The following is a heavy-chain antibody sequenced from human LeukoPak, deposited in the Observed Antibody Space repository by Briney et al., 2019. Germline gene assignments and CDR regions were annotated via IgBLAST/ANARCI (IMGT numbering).Heavy chain of an antibody. Sequence: ASVKVSCKASGYTFTGYYMHWVRQAPGQGLEWMGWINPNSGGTNYAQKFQGWVTMTRDTSISTAYMELRSLRSDDTAVYYCARTRNRNYYGSRSYGCFDYWGQGTLVTVSS. CDR3: ARTRNRNYYGSRSYGCFDY. J-gene: IGHJ4*02. CDR2: INPNSGGT. D-gene: IGHD3-10*01. V-gene: IGHV1-2*04. CDR1: GYTFTGYY.